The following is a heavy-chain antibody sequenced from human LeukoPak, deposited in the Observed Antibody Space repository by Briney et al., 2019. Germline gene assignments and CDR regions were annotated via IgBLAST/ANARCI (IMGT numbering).Heavy chain of an antibody. D-gene: IGHD6-25*01. Sequence: PGGSLRLSCAASGFTFSSYSMNWVRQAPGKGLEWVSSISSSSSYIYYADSVKGRFTISRDSAQNSLYLQMNSLRAEDTAVYYCASGAAISDAFDIWGQGTMVTVSS. V-gene: IGHV3-21*01. CDR1: GFTFSSYS. CDR2: ISSSSSYI. J-gene: IGHJ3*02. CDR3: ASGAAISDAFDI.